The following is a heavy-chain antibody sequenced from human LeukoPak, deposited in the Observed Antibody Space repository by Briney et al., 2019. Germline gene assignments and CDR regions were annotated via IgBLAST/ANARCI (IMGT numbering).Heavy chain of an antibody. CDR1: GFTFSSYG. Sequence: GGSLRLSCAASGFTFSSYGMNWVRQAPGKGLEWVAVIWYDGSNKYYADSVTVRFTISRDNSKNTLYLQMNSLRAEDTAVYYCARVHLVVPAAIDYYYDYGMDVWGQGTTVTVSS. CDR2: IWYDGSNK. V-gene: IGHV3-33*01. J-gene: IGHJ6*02. CDR3: ARVHLVVPAAIDYYYDYGMDV. D-gene: IGHD2-2*01.